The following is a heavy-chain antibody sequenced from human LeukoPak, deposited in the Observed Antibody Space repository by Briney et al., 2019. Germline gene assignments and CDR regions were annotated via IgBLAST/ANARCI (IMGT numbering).Heavy chain of an antibody. Sequence: ASVTVSCKASGYTLTELSMHWVRQAPGKGLEWMGGFDPEDGETIYAQKFQGRVTMTEDTSTDTAYMELSSLRSEDTAVYYCATRPGYSEYYFDYWGQGTLVTVSS. J-gene: IGHJ4*02. CDR2: FDPEDGET. CDR1: GYTLTELS. D-gene: IGHD5-12*01. V-gene: IGHV1-24*01. CDR3: ATRPGYSEYYFDY.